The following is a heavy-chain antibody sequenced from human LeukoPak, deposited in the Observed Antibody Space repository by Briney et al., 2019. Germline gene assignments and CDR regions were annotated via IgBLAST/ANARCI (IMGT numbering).Heavy chain of an antibody. CDR1: GFTFSSYS. J-gene: IGHJ6*02. CDR2: ISSSNSFI. CDR3: VRGLETAYDMDV. V-gene: IGHV3-21*04. Sequence: GGSLRLSCAASGFTFSSYSMNWVRQSPGKGLEWVSSISSSNSFIFYADSVKGRFTFSRDNAKKSVYLQMNSLRAEDTAVYYCVRGLETAYDMDVWGQGTTVTVSS.